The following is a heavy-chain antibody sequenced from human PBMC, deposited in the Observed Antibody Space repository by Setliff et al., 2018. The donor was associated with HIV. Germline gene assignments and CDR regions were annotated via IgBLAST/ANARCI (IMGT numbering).Heavy chain of an antibody. V-gene: IGHV1-3*01. J-gene: IGHJ5*02. Sequence: ASVKVSCKASGYSFTSYTIHWVRQAPGQRLEWMGRINAGNGNTKYSQKFRGRVTFTRDTSASTAYMELSSLTSEDTAVYYCARDGCSGQRCYLFNWFDPWGQGTLVTVSS. D-gene: IGHD2-15*01. CDR3: ARDGCSGQRCYLFNWFDP. CDR1: GYSFTSYT. CDR2: INAGNGNT.